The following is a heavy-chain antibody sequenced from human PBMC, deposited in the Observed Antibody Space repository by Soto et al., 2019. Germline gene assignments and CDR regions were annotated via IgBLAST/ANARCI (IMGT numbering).Heavy chain of an antibody. Sequence: QVQLVESGGGVVQPGRSLRLSCAASGFTFSSYAMHWVRQAPGKGLEWVAVISYDGSNKYYADSVKGRFTISRDNSKNTLYLQMNSLRAEDTAVYYCVRGHVYYDSSGYGVGDAFDIWGQGTMVTVSS. V-gene: IGHV3-30-3*01. CDR2: ISYDGSNK. CDR1: GFTFSSYA. D-gene: IGHD3-22*01. CDR3: VRGHVYYDSSGYGVGDAFDI. J-gene: IGHJ3*02.